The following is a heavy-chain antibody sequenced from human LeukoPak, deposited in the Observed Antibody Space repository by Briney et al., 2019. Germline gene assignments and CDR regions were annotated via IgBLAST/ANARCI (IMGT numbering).Heavy chain of an antibody. J-gene: IGHJ4*02. CDR3: ARGDIAARPSPLDY. CDR1: GGSISSYY. V-gene: IGHV4-4*07. Sequence: PSETLSLTCTVSGGSISSYYWSWIRQPAGKGLEWIGRIYTSGSTNYNPSLKSRVTMSVDTSKNQFSLKLSSVTAADTAVYYCARGDIAARPSPLDYWGQGTLVTVSS. D-gene: IGHD6-6*01. CDR2: IYTSGST.